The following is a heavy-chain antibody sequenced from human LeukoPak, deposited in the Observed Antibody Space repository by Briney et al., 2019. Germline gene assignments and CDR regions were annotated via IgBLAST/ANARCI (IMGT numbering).Heavy chain of an antibody. CDR3: AKDDGGSYYIYYYYMDV. V-gene: IGHV3-23*01. CDR2: ISGSGGRT. D-gene: IGHD1-26*01. J-gene: IGHJ6*03. CDR1: GFTFSNYG. Sequence: GGSLRLSCAASGFTFSNYGMSWVRQAPGKGLEWVSAISGSGGRTYHADSVKGRFTISRDNSKNTLHLQMNSLRAEDTAVYYCAKDDGGSYYIYYYYMDVWGKGTTVTISS.